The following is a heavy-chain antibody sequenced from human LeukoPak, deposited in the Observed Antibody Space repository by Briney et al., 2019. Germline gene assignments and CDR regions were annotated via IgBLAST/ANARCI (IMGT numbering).Heavy chain of an antibody. CDR2: ISANGSIT. CDR3: AREWELQFDP. D-gene: IGHD1-26*01. V-gene: IGHV3-23*01. Sequence: GGTLRLSCAASGFTFSAYGMSWVRQAPGQGLEWVSGISANGSITFYARSVRGRFTISRDNPQNTLYLQMNSLRAEDPALYYCAREWELQFDPWGQGTLVTVSS. CDR1: GFTFSAYG. J-gene: IGHJ5*02.